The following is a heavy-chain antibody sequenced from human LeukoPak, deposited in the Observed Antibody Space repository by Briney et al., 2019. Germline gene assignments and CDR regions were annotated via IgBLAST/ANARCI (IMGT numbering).Heavy chain of an antibody. D-gene: IGHD6-13*01. CDR2: IDQDGSQR. V-gene: IGHV3-7*01. CDR1: GFTFNKFW. Sequence: GGSLRLSCTDSGFTFNKFWMSWVRQAPGKGLEWVANIDQDGSQRYYVDSVKGRFTISRDNAKSSVFLQMNSLRAEDTGLYYCARGLATAAAYWGQGTLVTISS. J-gene: IGHJ4*02. CDR3: ARGLATAAAY.